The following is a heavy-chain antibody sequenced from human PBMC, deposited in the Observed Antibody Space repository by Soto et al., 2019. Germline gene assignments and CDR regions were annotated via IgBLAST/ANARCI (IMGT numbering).Heavy chain of an antibody. V-gene: IGHV1-18*01. CDR1: GYAFTTYG. D-gene: IGHD1-1*01. CDR3: ERGRYGDY. CDR2: ISAHNGNT. Sequence: QVHLVQSGAEVKKPGASVKVSCKGSGYAFTTYGITWVRQAPGQGLEWMGWISAHNGNTNYAQKLQGRVTVTRDTSTSTAYMELRSLRSDVTVVYYCERGRYGDYWGQGALVTVSS. J-gene: IGHJ4*02.